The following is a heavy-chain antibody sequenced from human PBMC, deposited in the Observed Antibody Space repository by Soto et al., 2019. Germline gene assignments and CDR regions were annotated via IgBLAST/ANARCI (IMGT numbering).Heavy chain of an antibody. CDR2: ISAYNGNT. Sequence: QVQLMQSGAEVKKPGASVKVSCKSSGYTFTSYGISWVRQAPGQGLEWMGWISAYNGNTNYAQKLQGRDTMTTDTTTSTAYIELRSLRSDDTDVYYCASVPLLHNQLLSHSPTTNRYHYDGMDVWGQGTTVTVSS. J-gene: IGHJ6*02. V-gene: IGHV1-18*01. CDR3: ASVPLLHNQLLSHSPTTNRYHYDGMDV. D-gene: IGHD2-2*01. CDR1: GYTFTSYG.